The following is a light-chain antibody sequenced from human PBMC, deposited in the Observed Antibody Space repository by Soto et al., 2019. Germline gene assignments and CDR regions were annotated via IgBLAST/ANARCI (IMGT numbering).Light chain of an antibody. CDR1: QDISSS. J-gene: IGKJ4*01. CDR3: QQLRSYPST. CDR2: AAS. Sequence: IQLTQSPSSLSASVGDRVTITCRASQDISSSLGWYQQKPGKAPKLLIYAASILQSGVPSRFGGSGFGTDFTLTSSSLQAEDFASYLCQQLRSYPSTFGGGTKVEIK. V-gene: IGKV1-9*01.